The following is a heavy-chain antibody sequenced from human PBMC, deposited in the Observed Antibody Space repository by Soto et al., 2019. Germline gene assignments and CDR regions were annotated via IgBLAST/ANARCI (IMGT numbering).Heavy chain of an antibody. J-gene: IGHJ6*02. CDR2: IYPGDSDT. CDR1: GYSFTSYW. CDR3: ARGLLETYYDFWSGYFAKTYYYYGMDV. D-gene: IGHD3-3*01. V-gene: IGHV5-51*01. Sequence: LGESLKISCKGSGYSFTSYWIGWVRQMPGKGLEWMGIIYPGDSDTRYSPSFQGQVTISADKSISTAYLQWSSLKASDTAMYYCARGLLETYYDFWSGYFAKTYYYYGMDVWGQGTTVTVSS.